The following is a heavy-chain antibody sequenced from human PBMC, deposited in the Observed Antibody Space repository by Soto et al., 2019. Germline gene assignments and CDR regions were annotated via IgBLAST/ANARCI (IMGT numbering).Heavy chain of an antibody. J-gene: IGHJ4*02. CDR1: GFSFSAYA. D-gene: IGHD6-19*01. Sequence: EVQLLDSGGGLVQPGGSLRLSCAASGFSFSAYAMSWVRQAPGKGLEWVSSISGRGDTTYYADSVTGRFTISRDNSKNALYLQMSTLRADATAVYFCAKVQIAVAANGYGFDYCGQGTQVTVSS. CDR3: AKVQIAVAANGYGFDY. CDR2: ISGRGDTT. V-gene: IGHV3-23*01.